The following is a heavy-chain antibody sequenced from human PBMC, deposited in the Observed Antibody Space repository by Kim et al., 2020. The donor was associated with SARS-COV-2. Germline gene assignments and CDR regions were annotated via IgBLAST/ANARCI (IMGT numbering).Heavy chain of an antibody. J-gene: IGHJ4*02. Sequence: GGSLRLSCAASGFTFSSYSMNWVRQAPGKGLEWVSSISSSSSYIYYADSVKGRFTISRDNAKNSLYLQMNSLRAEDTAVYYCARPGRWLPLMPDYWGQGTLVTVSS. CDR1: GFTFSSYS. D-gene: IGHD5-12*01. V-gene: IGHV3-21*01. CDR2: ISSSSSYI. CDR3: ARPGRWLPLMPDY.